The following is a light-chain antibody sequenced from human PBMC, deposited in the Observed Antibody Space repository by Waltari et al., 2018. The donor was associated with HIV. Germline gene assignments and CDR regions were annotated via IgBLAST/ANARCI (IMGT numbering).Light chain of an antibody. Sequence: EIVLTQSPATLSSSPGQKVILSCRASESVGTYLAWYQHKRGQAPRLLIYDASNRAIGTPPRFSGVGSGTDFTLTISGLETEDFAVYYCQQRSNWPRVTFGPGTTV. CDR2: DAS. J-gene: IGKJ3*01. CDR3: QQRSNWPRVT. V-gene: IGKV3-11*01. CDR1: ESVGTY.